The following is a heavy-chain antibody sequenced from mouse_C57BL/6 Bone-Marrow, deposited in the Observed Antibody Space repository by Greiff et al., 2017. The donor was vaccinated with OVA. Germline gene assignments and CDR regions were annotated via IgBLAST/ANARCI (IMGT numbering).Heavy chain of an antibody. CDR2: INPGSGGT. D-gene: IGHD2-4*01. V-gene: IGHV1-54*01. J-gene: IGHJ2*01. CDR3: RVYDYDDFDY. CDR1: GYAFTNYL. Sequence: QVQLKESGAELVRPGTSVKVSCKASGYAFTNYLIEWVKQRPGQGLEWIGVINPGSGGTNYNEKFKGKATLTADKSSSTAYMQLSSLTSEDSAVYFCRVYDYDDFDYWGQGTTLTVSA.